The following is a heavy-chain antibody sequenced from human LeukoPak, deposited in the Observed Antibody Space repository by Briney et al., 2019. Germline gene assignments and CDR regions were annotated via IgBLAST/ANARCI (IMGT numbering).Heavy chain of an antibody. J-gene: IGHJ4*02. CDR2: IKQDGSEK. CDR3: ARDRGSRGWYEFDS. CDR1: GFTSSSYW. D-gene: IGHD6-19*01. V-gene: IGHV3-7*01. Sequence: SGGSLRLSCAASGFTSSSYWMSWVRQAPGKGLEWVANIKQDGSEKYYVDSVKGRFTISRDNAKNSLYLQMNSLRAEDTAVYYCARDRGSRGWYEFDSWGQGTLVTVSS.